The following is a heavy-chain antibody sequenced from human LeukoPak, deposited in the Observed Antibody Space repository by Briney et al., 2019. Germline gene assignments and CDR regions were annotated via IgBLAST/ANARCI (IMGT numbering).Heavy chain of an antibody. D-gene: IGHD2/OR15-2a*01. V-gene: IGHV3-11*01. J-gene: IGHJ4*02. CDR2: ISTTATTI. Sequence: GGSLRLSRGASGFTFSDYYMSWIRQAPGKGLEWVSYISTTATTIYYADSVKGRFTISRDNAKNSLYLQMNSLRAEDTAVYYCARVLDGSNDCWGQGTLVTVSS. CDR3: ARVLDGSNDC. CDR1: GFTFSDYY.